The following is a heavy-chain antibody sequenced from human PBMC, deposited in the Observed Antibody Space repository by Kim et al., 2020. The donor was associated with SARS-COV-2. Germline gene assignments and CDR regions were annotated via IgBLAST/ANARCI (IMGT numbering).Heavy chain of an antibody. CDR1: GGSISSYY. CDR2: IYYSGST. V-gene: IGHV4-59*13. Sequence: SETLSLTCTVSGGSISSYYWSWIRQPPGKGLEWIGYIYYSGSTNYNPSLKSRVTISVDTSKNQFSLKLSSVTAADTAVYYCARDLGGAKYYGIDVWGQGTTVTVSS. J-gene: IGHJ6*02. CDR3: ARDLGGAKYYGIDV. D-gene: IGHD3-16*01.